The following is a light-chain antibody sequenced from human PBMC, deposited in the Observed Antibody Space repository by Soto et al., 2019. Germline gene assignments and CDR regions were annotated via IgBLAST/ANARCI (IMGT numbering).Light chain of an antibody. CDR2: GAS. V-gene: IGKV3-20*01. J-gene: IGKJ2*01. CDR3: HQYGYSPNT. CDR1: RSVSSRY. Sequence: EIVLTQSPGTLSLSPGERATLSCRASRSVSSRYLAWYQQKPGQAPRLLIYGASSRATGIPDRFSGSGSGTDFTFTISSLEPEDFAVYHCHQYGYSPNTFGQGTKLEIK.